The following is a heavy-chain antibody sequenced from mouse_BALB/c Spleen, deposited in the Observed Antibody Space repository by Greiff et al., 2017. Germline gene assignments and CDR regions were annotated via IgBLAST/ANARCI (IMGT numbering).Heavy chain of an antibody. CDR3: ARQRGLPYYFDY. J-gene: IGHJ2*01. Sequence: EVQVVESGGGLVKPGGSLKLSCAASGFAFSSYDMSWVRQTPEKRLEWVAYISSGGGSTYYPDTVKGRFTISRDNAKNTLYLQMSSLKSEDTAMYYCARQRGLPYYFDYWGQGTTLTVSS. D-gene: IGHD3-3*01. CDR1: GFAFSSYD. CDR2: ISSGGGST. V-gene: IGHV5-12-1*01.